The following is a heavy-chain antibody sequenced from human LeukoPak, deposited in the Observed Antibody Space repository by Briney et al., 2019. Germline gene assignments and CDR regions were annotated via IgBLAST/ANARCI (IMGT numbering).Heavy chain of an antibody. CDR1: GYSLGKNYY. CDR2: IYGTGST. Sequence: SETLSLTCAVSGYSLGKNYYWGWIRQPPGKGLEWIGRIYGTGSTSYNPSLMNRVTMSVDTPKNHFSLKLTSVTAADTAVYYCARYDSRGSASTRFDYWGQGILVTISS. D-gene: IGHD3-16*01. J-gene: IGHJ4*02. V-gene: IGHV4-38-2*01. CDR3: ARYDSRGSASTRFDY.